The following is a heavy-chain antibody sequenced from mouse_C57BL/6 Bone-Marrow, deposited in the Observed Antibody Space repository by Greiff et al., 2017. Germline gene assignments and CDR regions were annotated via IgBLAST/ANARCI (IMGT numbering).Heavy chain of an antibody. V-gene: IGHV1-81*01. CDR2: IYPRSGNT. Sequence: LVESGAELARPGASVKLSCKASGYTFTSYGISWVKQRTGQGLEWIGEIYPRSGNTYYNEKFKGKATLTADKSSSTAYMELRSLTSEDSAVYFCARGGGSTDYAMDYWGQGTSVTVSS. J-gene: IGHJ4*01. CDR3: ARGGGSTDYAMDY. D-gene: IGHD1-1*01. CDR1: GYTFTSYG.